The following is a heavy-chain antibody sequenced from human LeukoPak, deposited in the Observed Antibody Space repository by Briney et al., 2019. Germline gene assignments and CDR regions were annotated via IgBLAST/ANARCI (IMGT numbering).Heavy chain of an antibody. CDR3: TTDKFYYDSSGYYH. CDR1: GFTFSNAW. D-gene: IGHD3-22*01. Sequence: GGSLRLSCAASGFTFSNAWMSWVRPAPGKGREWVGRIKNKADGETIDYAAPVKGRYTISRDDSKNTLYLQMSSLKTDDTAVYYCTTDKFYYDSSGYYHWGQGTLVTVSS. V-gene: IGHV3-15*01. J-gene: IGHJ5*02. CDR2: IKNKADGETI.